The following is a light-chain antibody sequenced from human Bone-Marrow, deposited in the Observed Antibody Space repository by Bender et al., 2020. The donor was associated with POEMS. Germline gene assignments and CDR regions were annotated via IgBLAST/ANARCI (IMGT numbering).Light chain of an antibody. CDR3: CSYTGTVWV. CDR2: SNY. V-gene: IGLV1-47*02. CDR1: DSNFRGNN. J-gene: IGLJ3*02. Sequence: QSVLTQPPSVSEAPGQSAIIPCSATDSNFRGNNVNWYQHLPVSAPGLVVYSNYQRPSGVPARFSGSKSGNTASLAIRGLRAEDGAEDYCCSYTGTVWVFGGGNSLAVL.